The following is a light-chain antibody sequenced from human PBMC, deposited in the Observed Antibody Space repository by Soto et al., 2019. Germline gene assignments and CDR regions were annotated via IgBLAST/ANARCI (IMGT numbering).Light chain of an antibody. CDR2: GVT. Sequence: QSVLTLPASVSGSPGQSITISCTGTSSDIGAYNYVSWYQQYPGKAPKLMIYGVTNRPSGVSNRFSGSKTGNTASLTISGLQAEDEADYYCTSYSRYSVLVFGGGTKVTVL. J-gene: IGLJ3*02. CDR1: SSDIGAYNY. CDR3: TSYSRYSVLV. V-gene: IGLV2-14*01.